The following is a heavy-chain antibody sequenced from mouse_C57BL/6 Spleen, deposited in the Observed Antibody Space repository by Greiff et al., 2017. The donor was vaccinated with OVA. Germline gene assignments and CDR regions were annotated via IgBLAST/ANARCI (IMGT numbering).Heavy chain of an antibody. CDR1: GYAFSSYW. CDR2: IYPGDGDT. CDR3: ARDYGSSYPSWFAY. V-gene: IGHV1-80*01. J-gene: IGHJ3*01. D-gene: IGHD1-1*01. Sequence: QVQLQQSGAELVKPGASVKISCKASGYAFSSYWMNWVKQRPGQGLEWIGQIYPGDGDTNYNGKFKGKATLTADKSSSTAYMQLSSLTSEDSAVYFCARDYGSSYPSWFAYWGQGTLVTVSA.